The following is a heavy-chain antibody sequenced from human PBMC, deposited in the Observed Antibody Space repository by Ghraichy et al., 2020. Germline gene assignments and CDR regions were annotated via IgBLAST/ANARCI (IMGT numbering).Heavy chain of an antibody. J-gene: IGHJ6*02. V-gene: IGHV3-7*01. D-gene: IGHD1-26*01. CDR2: IKQDGSEK. CDR3: ARRPGGGMDV. CDR1: GFTFSNYY. Sequence: GGSLRLSCAASGFTFSNYYMSWVRQAPGKGLEWVANIKQDGSEKYYVDSVKGRFTISRDNPKNSLYLQMNSLRAEDTAVYYCARRPGGGMDVWGQGTTVTVSS.